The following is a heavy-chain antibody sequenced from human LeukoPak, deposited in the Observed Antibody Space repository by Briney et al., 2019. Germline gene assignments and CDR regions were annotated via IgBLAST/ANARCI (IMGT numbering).Heavy chain of an antibody. CDR3: ARAPHYDILTGYYLHFDY. CDR2: IIPIFGTA. CDR1: GGTFSSYA. Sequence: SVKVSCKASGGTFSSYAISWVRQAPGQGLEWMGGIIPIFGTANYAQKFQGRVTITADKSTSTAYMELSSLRSEDTAMYYCARAPHYDILTGYYLHFDYWGQGTLVTVSS. D-gene: IGHD3-9*01. J-gene: IGHJ4*02. V-gene: IGHV1-69*06.